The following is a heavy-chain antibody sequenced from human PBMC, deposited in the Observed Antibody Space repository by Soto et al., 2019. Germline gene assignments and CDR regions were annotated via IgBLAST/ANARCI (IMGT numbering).Heavy chain of an antibody. J-gene: IGHJ4*02. D-gene: IGHD3-22*01. CDR3: ARDVYDSSGLYYFDL. CDR2: IWYDGSNK. V-gene: IGHV3-33*01. CDR1: GFMFSSYG. Sequence: GGSLRLSCAASGFMFSSYGMHWVRQAPGKGLEWVAVIWYDGSNKYYPDSVKGRFTISRDNSKNTLYLQMNSLRAEDTAVYYCARDVYDSSGLYYFDLWGQGSLVTVSS.